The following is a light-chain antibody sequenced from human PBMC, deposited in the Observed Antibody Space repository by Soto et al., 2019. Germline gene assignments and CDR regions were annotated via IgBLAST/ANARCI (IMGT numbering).Light chain of an antibody. V-gene: IGKV1-5*01. CDR3: QQYSNYSPWT. Sequence: IQMTQSPSTLSASVGDRVTITCRASQTINNWLAWYQQKPGKAPILLIYDASILESGVPSRFSGSGSGTEFTLTISSLQPDDFATYYCQQYSNYSPWTFGQGTKVEIK. J-gene: IGKJ1*01. CDR1: QTINNW. CDR2: DAS.